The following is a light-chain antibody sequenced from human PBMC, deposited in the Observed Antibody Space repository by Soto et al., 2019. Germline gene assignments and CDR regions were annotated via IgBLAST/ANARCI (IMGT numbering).Light chain of an antibody. CDR3: QQRSNWPRT. CDR2: DVS. Sequence: IVLTQSPATLSLSPGKRASLSCMASQNISNYLIWYQQKPGQAPRLLIYDVSNRATGIPARLSGSGSGTDFTLTISSLEPEDFAVYYCQQRSNWPRTFGQGTKVDTK. CDR1: QNISNY. J-gene: IGKJ1*01. V-gene: IGKV3-11*01.